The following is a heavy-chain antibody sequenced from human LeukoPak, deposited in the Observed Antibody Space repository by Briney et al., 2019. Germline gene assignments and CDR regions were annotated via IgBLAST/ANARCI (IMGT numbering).Heavy chain of an antibody. CDR3: ARYYYDSSGYLGYYYYYMDV. CDR2: INHSGST. J-gene: IGHJ6*03. Sequence: PSETLSLTCAVYGGSFSGYYWSWIRQPPGKGLEWIGEINHSGSTNYNPSLKSRVTISVDTSKNQFSLKLSSVTAADTAVYYCARYYYDSSGYLGYYYYYMDVWGKGTTVTVSS. CDR1: GGSFSGYY. D-gene: IGHD3-22*01. V-gene: IGHV4-34*01.